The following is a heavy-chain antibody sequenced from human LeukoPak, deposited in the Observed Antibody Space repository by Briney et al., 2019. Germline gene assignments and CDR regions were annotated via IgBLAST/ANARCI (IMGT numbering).Heavy chain of an antibody. Sequence: SQTLSLTCTVSGGSISSGSYYWSWIRQPAGKGLEWIGRIYTSGSTNYNPSLKSRVTISVDTSKNQFSLKLSSVTAADTAVYYCASNTYYDFWSGYFDAFDIWGQGTMVTVSS. CDR1: GGSISSGSYY. CDR3: ASNTYYDFWSGYFDAFDI. D-gene: IGHD3-3*01. V-gene: IGHV4-61*02. J-gene: IGHJ3*02. CDR2: IYTSGST.